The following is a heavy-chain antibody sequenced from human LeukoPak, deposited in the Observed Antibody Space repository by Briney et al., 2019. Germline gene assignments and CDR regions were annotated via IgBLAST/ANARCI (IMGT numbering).Heavy chain of an antibody. CDR2: FDPEDGET. J-gene: IGHJ4*02. CDR1: GYTLTELS. D-gene: IGHD2-2*01. V-gene: IGHV1-24*01. CDR3: AKIPPPPHPANRINIVVVPAAYPTEYYFDY. Sequence: PLASVKVSCKVSGYTLTELSMHWVRQAPGKGLEWMGGFDPEDGETIYAQKFQGRVTMTEDTSTDTAYMELSSLRSEDTAVYYCAKIPPPPHPANRINIVVVPAAYPTEYYFDYWGQGTLVTVSS.